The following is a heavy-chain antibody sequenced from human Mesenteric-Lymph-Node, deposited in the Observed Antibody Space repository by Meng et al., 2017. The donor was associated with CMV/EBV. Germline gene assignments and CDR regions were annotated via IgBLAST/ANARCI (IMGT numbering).Heavy chain of an antibody. CDR1: GYPFTNCL. Sequence: KALGYPFTNCLIHWVRQAPGQGLEWMGWINTGKGDTKYSQNFQGRVTITRDTSASTAYMELSSLRSEDTAVYYCARGRGGATVGYFDYWGQGTLVTVSS. D-gene: IGHD3-16*01. CDR2: INTGKGDT. J-gene: IGHJ4*02. CDR3: ARGRGGATVGYFDY. V-gene: IGHV1-3*04.